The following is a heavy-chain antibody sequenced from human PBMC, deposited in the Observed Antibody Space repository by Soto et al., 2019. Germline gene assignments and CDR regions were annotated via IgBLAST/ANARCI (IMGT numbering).Heavy chain of an antibody. CDR1: GYSFTSYW. CDR2: IYPGGSDT. V-gene: IGHV5-51*01. D-gene: IGHD2-15*01. Sequence: LGESLKISCKGSGYSFTSYWIGWVRQMPGKGLEWMGIIYPGGSDTRYSPSFQGQVTISADKSISTAYLQWSSLKASGTAMYYCAGGYSPGHDAFDIWGQGTMVTVSS. J-gene: IGHJ3*02. CDR3: AGGYSPGHDAFDI.